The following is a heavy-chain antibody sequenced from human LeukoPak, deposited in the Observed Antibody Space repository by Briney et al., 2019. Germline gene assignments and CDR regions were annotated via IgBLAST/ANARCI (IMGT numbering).Heavy chain of an antibody. CDR1: EFDFSSHA. CDR3: ARMGSGYGDFDY. D-gene: IGHD5-12*01. V-gene: IGHV3-23*01. Sequence: GGSLRLSCAASEFDFSSHAMTWVRQAPGKGLEWVSAISISGSKTYYADSVKGRFTISRDNSKNTLYLQMNSLRAEDTAVYYCARMGSGYGDFDYWGQGTLVTVSS. CDR2: ISISGSKT. J-gene: IGHJ4*02.